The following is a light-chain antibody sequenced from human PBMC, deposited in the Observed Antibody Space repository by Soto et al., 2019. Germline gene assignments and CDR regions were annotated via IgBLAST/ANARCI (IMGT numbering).Light chain of an antibody. V-gene: IGKV1-39*01. CDR3: QQSYNTPFT. Sequence: DIQMTQSPSSLSASVGDRVTITCRASQSISSFLNWYHQKPGKAPKLMIYAASNLQSGVPSRFSGSGSGTDFTLTISSLPPDDFATYYCQQSYNTPFTFGQGTKLE. CDR1: QSISSF. J-gene: IGKJ2*01. CDR2: AAS.